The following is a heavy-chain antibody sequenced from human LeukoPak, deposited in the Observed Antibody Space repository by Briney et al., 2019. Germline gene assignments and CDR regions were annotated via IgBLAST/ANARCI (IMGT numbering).Heavy chain of an antibody. V-gene: IGHV3-30*03. J-gene: IGHJ6*02. Sequence: YYADSVKGRFTISRDNSKNTLYLQMNSLRAEDTAVYYCASLESYYYDSSGYYDYYYYGMDVWGQGTTVTVSS. D-gene: IGHD3-22*01. CDR3: ASLESYYYDSSGYYDYYYYGMDV.